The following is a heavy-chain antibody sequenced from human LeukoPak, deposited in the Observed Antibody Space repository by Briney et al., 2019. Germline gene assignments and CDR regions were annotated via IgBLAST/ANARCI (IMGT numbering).Heavy chain of an antibody. CDR2: INTNTGNP. CDR3: ARAEAVAGGPEYFQH. Sequence: ASVKVSCKASGYTFTSYGISWVRQAPGQGLEWMGWINTNTGNPTYAQGFTGRFVFSLDTSVSTAYLQISSLKAEDTAVYYCARAEAVAGGPEYFQHWGQGTLVTVSS. D-gene: IGHD6-19*01. CDR1: GYTFTSYG. V-gene: IGHV7-4-1*02. J-gene: IGHJ1*01.